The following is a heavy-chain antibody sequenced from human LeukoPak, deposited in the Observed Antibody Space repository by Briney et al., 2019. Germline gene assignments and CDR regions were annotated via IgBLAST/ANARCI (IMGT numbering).Heavy chain of an antibody. J-gene: IGHJ4*02. CDR1: GGTFIIYA. Sequence: SVTVSFKASGGTFIIYAISWVRQAPGQGLEWMGRIIPILGIANYAQKFQGRVTITADKSTSTAYMELSSLRSEDTAVYYCAREAGSYYALWARQGDYWGQGTLVTVSS. CDR2: IIPILGIA. CDR3: AREAGSYYALWARQGDY. D-gene: IGHD1-26*01. V-gene: IGHV1-69*04.